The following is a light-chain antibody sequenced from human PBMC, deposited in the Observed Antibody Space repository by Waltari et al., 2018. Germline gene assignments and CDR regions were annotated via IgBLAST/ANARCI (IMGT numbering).Light chain of an antibody. V-gene: IGKV2-28*01. CDR2: LGS. CDR3: MQALQTPWT. Sequence: DIVMTQSPLSLPVTPGEPASISCRSSQSLLHSNGYNYLDWYRQKPGQSPQLLIYLGSNRASGVPDRFSGSGSGTDFTLKISRVEAEDVEVYYCMQALQTPWTFGQGTKVEIK. CDR1: QSLLHSNGYNY. J-gene: IGKJ1*01.